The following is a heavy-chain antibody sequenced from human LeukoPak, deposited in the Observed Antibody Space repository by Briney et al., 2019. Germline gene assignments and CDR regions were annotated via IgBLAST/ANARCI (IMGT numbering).Heavy chain of an antibody. Sequence: PGGSLRLSCAASGFTFSSYAMHWVRQAPGKGLEYVSAISSNGGSTYYANSVKGRFTISRDNSKNTLYLQMNSLRAEDTAVYYCAKDRGFGVFFQYYFDYWGQGTLVTVSS. D-gene: IGHD3-10*01. CDR3: AKDRGFGVFFQYYFDY. J-gene: IGHJ4*02. CDR1: GFTFSSYA. CDR2: ISSNGGST. V-gene: IGHV3-64*01.